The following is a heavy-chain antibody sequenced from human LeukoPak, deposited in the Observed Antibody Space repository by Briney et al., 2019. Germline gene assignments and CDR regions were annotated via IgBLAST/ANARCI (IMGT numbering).Heavy chain of an antibody. J-gene: IGHJ4*02. CDR2: IYSGGST. Sequence: GGSLRLSCAASGFTFSSYGMHWVRQAPGKGLEWVSVIYSGGSTYYADSVKGRFTISRDNSKNTLYLQMNSLRAEDTAVYYCARGYCSGGSCLRYWGQGTLVTVSS. CDR3: ARGYCSGGSCLRY. CDR1: GFTFSSYG. V-gene: IGHV3-53*01. D-gene: IGHD2-15*01.